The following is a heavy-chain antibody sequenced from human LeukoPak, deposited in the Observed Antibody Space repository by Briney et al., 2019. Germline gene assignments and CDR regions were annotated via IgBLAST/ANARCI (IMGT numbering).Heavy chain of an antibody. Sequence: GGSLRLSCAVSGFTFSSHVMSWVRQAPGKGLEWVAIVWYDGATQYYIGSVRGRFTISRDNSKNTLYLQMDSLRAEDTAVYYCAKRGAVAGTLSYYAMDVWGQGTTVTVS. CDR2: VWYDGATQ. CDR3: AKRGAVAGTLSYYAMDV. D-gene: IGHD6-19*01. CDR1: GFTFSSHV. V-gene: IGHV3-33*06. J-gene: IGHJ6*02.